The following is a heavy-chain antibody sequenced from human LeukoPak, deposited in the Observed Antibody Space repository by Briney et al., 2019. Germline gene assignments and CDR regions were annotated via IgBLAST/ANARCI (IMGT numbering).Heavy chain of an antibody. CDR2: INPNSGGT. D-gene: IGHD6-13*01. V-gene: IGHV1-2*02. CDR1: GYTFTGYY. Sequence: ASVKVPCKASGYTFTGYYMHWVRQAPGQGLEWMGWINPNSGGTNYAQKFQGRVTMTRDTSISTAYMELSRLRSDDTAVYYCARVFLGAAAGNYYYYGMDVWGQGTTVTVSS. CDR3: ARVFLGAAAGNYYYYGMDV. J-gene: IGHJ6*02.